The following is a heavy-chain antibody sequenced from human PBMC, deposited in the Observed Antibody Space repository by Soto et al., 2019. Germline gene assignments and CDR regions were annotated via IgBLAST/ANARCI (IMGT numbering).Heavy chain of an antibody. CDR1: GFTFSDYD. CDR3: AGLRDDY. Sequence: GGSLRLSCAASGFTFSDYDMSWVRQAPGKGLEYISYIRSSTSTIFYADSVKGRFTISRDNAKSSLYLQMNNLRAEDTAVYYCAGLRDDYWGQGTLVTVSS. J-gene: IGHJ4*02. D-gene: IGHD3-10*01. V-gene: IGHV3-11*01. CDR2: IRSSTSTI.